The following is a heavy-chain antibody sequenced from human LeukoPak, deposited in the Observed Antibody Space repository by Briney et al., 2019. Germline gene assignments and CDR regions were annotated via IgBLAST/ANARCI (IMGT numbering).Heavy chain of an antibody. J-gene: IGHJ5*02. CDR2: ISSSSSYI. CDR1: GFTFSSYS. CDR3: AREGYCSSTSCYQRFDP. Sequence: PGGSLRLSCAASGFTFSSYSMNWVRQAPGKGLEWVSSISSSSSYIYYADSVKGRFTISRDNAKNSLYLQMNSLRAEDTAVYYCAREGYCSSTSCYQRFDPWGQGTLVTASS. D-gene: IGHD2-2*01. V-gene: IGHV3-21*01.